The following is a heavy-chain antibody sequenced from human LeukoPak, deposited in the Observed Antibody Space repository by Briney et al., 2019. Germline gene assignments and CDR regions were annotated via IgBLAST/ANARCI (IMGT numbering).Heavy chain of an antibody. J-gene: IGHJ4*02. CDR1: GYTLTELS. Sequence: ASVKVSCXVSGYTLTELSMHWVRQAPGKGLEWMGGFDPEDGETIYAQKFQGRVTMTEDTSTDTAYMELSSLRSEDTAVYYCATDWWERESRGFDYWGQGTLVTVSS. CDR2: FDPEDGET. D-gene: IGHD1-26*01. V-gene: IGHV1-24*01. CDR3: ATDWWERESRGFDY.